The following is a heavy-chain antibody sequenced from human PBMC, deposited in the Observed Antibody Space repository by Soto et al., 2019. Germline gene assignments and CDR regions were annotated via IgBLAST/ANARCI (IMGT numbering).Heavy chain of an antibody. CDR3: ARERRGSYLYYYYGMDV. CDR2: ISDNGSST. D-gene: IGHD1-26*01. Sequence: GGSLRLSCAASGFTFNNYAMNWVRQAPGKGLEWVAVISDNGSSTYYADSVKGRFTISRDNSKNTLYLQMNSLRAEDTAVYYCARERRGSYLYYYYGMDVWGQGTTVTVS. CDR1: GFTFNNYA. J-gene: IGHJ6*02. V-gene: IGHV3-23*01.